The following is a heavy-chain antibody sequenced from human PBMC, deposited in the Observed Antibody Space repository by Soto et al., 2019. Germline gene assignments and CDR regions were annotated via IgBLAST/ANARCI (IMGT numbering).Heavy chain of an antibody. CDR2: IIPIFGTA. J-gene: IGHJ4*02. D-gene: IGHD3-22*01. CDR1: GGTFSSYA. CDR3: ASYSSGYYRSYFAY. Sequence: SVKVSCKASGGTFSSYAISWVRQAPGQGLEWMGCIIPIFGTANYAQKFQGRVTITADKSTSTAYMELSSLRSEDTAVYYCASYSSGYYRSYFAYWGQGTLVTV. V-gene: IGHV1-69*06.